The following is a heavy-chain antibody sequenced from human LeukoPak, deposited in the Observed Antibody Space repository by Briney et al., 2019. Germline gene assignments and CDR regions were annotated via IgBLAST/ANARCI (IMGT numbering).Heavy chain of an antibody. CDR3: ARVPDGGIFDY. Sequence: SETLSLTCTVSGGSISSYYWSWIRQPPGKGLEWIGYIYYSGSTNYNPSLKSQVTISVDTSKNQFSLKLSSVTAADTAVYYCARVPDGGIFDYWGQGTLVTVSS. D-gene: IGHD4-23*01. J-gene: IGHJ4*02. V-gene: IGHV4-59*01. CDR1: GGSISSYY. CDR2: IYYSGST.